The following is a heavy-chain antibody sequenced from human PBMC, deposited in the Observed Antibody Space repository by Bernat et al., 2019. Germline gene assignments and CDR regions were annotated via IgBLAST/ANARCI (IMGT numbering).Heavy chain of an antibody. J-gene: IGHJ4*02. D-gene: IGHD6-19*01. Sequence: QVQLQESGPGLVKPSETLSLTFAVSGYSISSGYYWGWIRQPPGKGLEWIGSINHSGSPFSNPSPKSRVTISVDTSKNQFSLKLSSVTAADTAVYYCARDLNDNPYSSGWYGYWGQGTLVTVSS. CDR3: ARDLNDNPYSSGWYGY. V-gene: IGHV4-38-2*02. CDR2: INHSGSP. CDR1: GYSISSGYY.